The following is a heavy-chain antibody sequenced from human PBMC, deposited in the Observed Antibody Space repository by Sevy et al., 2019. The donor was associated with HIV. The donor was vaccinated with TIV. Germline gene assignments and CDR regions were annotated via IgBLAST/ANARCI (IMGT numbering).Heavy chain of an antibody. D-gene: IGHD3-10*01. Sequence: GESLKISCTASGFTFSSYDMNWVRQAPGKGLEWVSKISSSGSSIYYADSVKGRFTISRDNAKNSLNLQMNSLRAEDTAVYYCTRNGGAFDKGFDPWGQGTLVTVSS. V-gene: IGHV3-48*03. J-gene: IGHJ5*02. CDR3: TRNGGAFDKGFDP. CDR1: GFTFSSYD. CDR2: ISSSGSSI.